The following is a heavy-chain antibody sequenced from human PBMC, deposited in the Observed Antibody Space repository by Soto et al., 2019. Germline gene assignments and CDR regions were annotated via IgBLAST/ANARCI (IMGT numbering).Heavy chain of an antibody. J-gene: IGHJ6*02. CDR1: GGTFSSYA. CDR3: ARAESSPHRPYYYYGMDV. Sequence: SVKVSCKASGGTFSSYAISWVRQAPGQGLEWMGGIIPIFGTANYAQKFQGRVTITADESTSTAYMELSSLRSEDTAVYYCARAESSPHRPYYYYGMDVWGQGTTVTVSS. V-gene: IGHV1-69*13. D-gene: IGHD3-16*02. CDR2: IIPIFGTA.